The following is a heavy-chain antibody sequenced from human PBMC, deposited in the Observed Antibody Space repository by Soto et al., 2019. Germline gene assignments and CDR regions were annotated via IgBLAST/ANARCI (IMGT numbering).Heavy chain of an antibody. D-gene: IGHD3-22*01. V-gene: IGHV2-26*01. CDR2: IFSNDEK. Sequence: XGPTLVNPRETLRLTCTVSGFSLSNARMGVSWVRQPPGKALEWLSHIFSNDEKSYSTSLKSRLTISKDTSKSQVVLTMTNMDPVDTATYYCARIKRDYYDSSGYYLPDPYYYYGMDVWGQGPTVTVS. CDR1: GFSLSNARMG. CDR3: ARIKRDYYDSSGYYLPDPYYYYGMDV. J-gene: IGHJ6*02.